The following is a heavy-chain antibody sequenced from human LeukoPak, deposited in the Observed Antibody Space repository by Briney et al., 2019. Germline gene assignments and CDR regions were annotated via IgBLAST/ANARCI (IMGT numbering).Heavy chain of an antibody. CDR3: ARAPYNWKDGDY. D-gene: IGHD1-1*01. CDR1: GYTFTSYG. Sequence: ASVKVSCKASGYTFTSYGISWVRQAPGQGLEWMGWISAYNGNTKYAQKLQVRVTMTTDTTTSTAYMELRSLRSDDTAVYYCARAPYNWKDGDYWGQGTLVTVSS. V-gene: IGHV1-18*04. J-gene: IGHJ4*02. CDR2: ISAYNGNT.